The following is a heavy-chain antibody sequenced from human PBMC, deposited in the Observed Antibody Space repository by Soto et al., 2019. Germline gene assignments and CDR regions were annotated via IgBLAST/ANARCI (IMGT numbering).Heavy chain of an antibody. CDR2: IIPIFGTA. J-gene: IGHJ3*02. CDR1: GGTFSSYA. Sequence: QVQLVQSGAEVKKPGSSVKVSCKASGGTFSSYAISWVRQAPGQGLEWMGGIIPIFGTANYAQKFQGRVTITADKSTSKAYMELSSLRSEDTAMYYCARAYYYDSSGYYDAFDIWGQGTMVTVSS. CDR3: ARAYYYDSSGYYDAFDI. V-gene: IGHV1-69*06. D-gene: IGHD3-22*01.